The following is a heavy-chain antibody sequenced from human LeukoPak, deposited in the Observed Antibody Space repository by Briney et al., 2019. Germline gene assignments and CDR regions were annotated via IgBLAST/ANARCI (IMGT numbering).Heavy chain of an antibody. CDR1: GGSISSGYY. CDR2: IYHSGST. CDR3: ARAIEVGAMTPFDY. V-gene: IGHV4-38-2*02. Sequence: SETLSLTCTVSGGSISSGYYWGWIRQPPGKGLEWIGSIYHSGSTYYNPSLKSRVTISVDTSKNQFSLKLSSVTAADTAVYYCARAIEVGAMTPFDYWGQGTLVTVSS. D-gene: IGHD1-26*01. J-gene: IGHJ4*02.